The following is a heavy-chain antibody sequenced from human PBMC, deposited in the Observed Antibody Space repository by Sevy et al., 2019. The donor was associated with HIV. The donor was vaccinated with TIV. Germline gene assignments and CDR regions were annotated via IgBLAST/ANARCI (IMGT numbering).Heavy chain of an antibody. D-gene: IGHD1-1*01. J-gene: IGHJ4*02. CDR2: ISSTTGYT. V-gene: IGHV3-11*06. CDR3: ARSLKDWTPSAGH. Sequence: GGSLRLSCTASGFTFSDYYMSWIRQAPGKGLECVSFISSTTGYTNYADSVKGRFTISRDNAKNSLYLQMNNLRAEDTAVDYCARSLKDWTPSAGHWGQGTLVTVSS. CDR1: GFTFSDYY.